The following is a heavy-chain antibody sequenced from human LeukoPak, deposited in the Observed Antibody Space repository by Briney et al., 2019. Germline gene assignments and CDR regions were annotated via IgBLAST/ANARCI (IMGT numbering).Heavy chain of an antibody. CDR2: INSDGSST. V-gene: IGHV3-74*01. D-gene: IGHD6-13*01. CDR3: ARDMKAAGLNPNAFDI. Sequence: GGSLRLSCAASGFTFSSYWMHWVRQAPGKGLVWVSRINSDGSSTSYADSVEGRFTISRDNAKNTLYLQMNSLRAEDTAVYYCARDMKAAGLNPNAFDIWGQGTMVTVSS. CDR1: GFTFSSYW. J-gene: IGHJ3*02.